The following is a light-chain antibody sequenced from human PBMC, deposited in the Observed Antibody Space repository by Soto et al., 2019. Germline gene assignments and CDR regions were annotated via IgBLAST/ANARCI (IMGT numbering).Light chain of an antibody. J-gene: IGKJ4*01. Sequence: EIVITQSPATLSVSPGERATLSCRASQSVSSSLAWYQQKPGQAPRLLIYGASIRATGVPATFSGSGSGTEFTLSISSLQSEHLGVYYCQQDSSWPLTFGGGTKVDIK. V-gene: IGKV3-15*01. CDR1: QSVSSS. CDR2: GAS. CDR3: QQDSSWPLT.